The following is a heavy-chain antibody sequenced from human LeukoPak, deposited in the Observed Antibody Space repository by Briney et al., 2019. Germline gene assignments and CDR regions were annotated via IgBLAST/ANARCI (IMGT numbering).Heavy chain of an antibody. CDR2: INPSGGST. J-gene: IGHJ4*02. Sequence: ASVKVSCKSSGYTFTSYYMYWVRQAPGQWLEWMGIINPSGGSTSYAQKFQGRVTMTRDTSTSTVYMELSSLRSEDTAVYYCATDSGMARGTVDYRGQGTLVTVSS. V-gene: IGHV1-46*01. D-gene: IGHD3-10*01. CDR3: ATDSGMARGTVDY. CDR1: GYTFTSYY.